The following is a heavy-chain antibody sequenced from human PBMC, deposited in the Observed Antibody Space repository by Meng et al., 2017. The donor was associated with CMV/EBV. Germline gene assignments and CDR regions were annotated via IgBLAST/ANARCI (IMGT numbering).Heavy chain of an antibody. CDR1: GFTFSSYG. CDR3: AREIGTAAGRFDY. CDR2: IRYDGSNK. J-gene: IGHJ4*02. V-gene: IGHV3-30*02. Sequence: LSLTCATSGFTFSSYGMHWVRQAPGKGLEWVAFIRYDGSNKYYADSVKGRFTISRDNSKNTLSLQVNSLRPEDTAVYYCAREIGTAAGRFDYWGQGSLVTVSS. D-gene: IGHD6-25*01.